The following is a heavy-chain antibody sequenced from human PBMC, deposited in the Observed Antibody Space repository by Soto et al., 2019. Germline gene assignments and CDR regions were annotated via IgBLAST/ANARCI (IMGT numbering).Heavy chain of an antibody. J-gene: IGHJ4*02. Sequence: QVQLVESGGGVVQPGRSLRLSCAASGFTVSSYGLHWVRQAPGKGLEWLAFISYDGSDKFYADSVKGRFTISRDSSKNTLYLQMNSLRAEDTVVYYCARVLGGYPNFDFWVQGTLVTVSS. D-gene: IGHD3-22*01. CDR1: GFTVSSYG. CDR3: ARVLGGYPNFDF. CDR2: ISYDGSDK. V-gene: IGHV3-30-3*01.